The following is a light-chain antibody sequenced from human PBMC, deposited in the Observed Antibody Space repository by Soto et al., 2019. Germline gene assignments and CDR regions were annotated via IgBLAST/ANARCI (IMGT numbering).Light chain of an antibody. CDR1: QSVSNTY. J-gene: IGKJ4*01. V-gene: IGKV3-20*01. CDR3: QQYGSSPLLT. CDR2: DTS. Sequence: IVLTQSPGTLSLSPGERATLSCMASQSVSNTYLAWYQQKPGQAPRLLIYDTSSRATGIPDRFSGSGSGTDFTLTISRLEPEDFAVYYCQQYGSSPLLTFGGGTKVEIK.